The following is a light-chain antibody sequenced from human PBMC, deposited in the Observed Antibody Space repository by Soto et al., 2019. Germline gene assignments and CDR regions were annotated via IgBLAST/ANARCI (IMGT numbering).Light chain of an antibody. CDR1: QSVSGW. J-gene: IGKJ5*01. Sequence: DIQVTQSPSSLSASVVDTVTVTCRASQSVSGWLAWYQQKPGEAPRLLIYDASALPRGVPSRFSGSGSGTKFTLTIASLQPEDFATYYCQQANTFPITFGQGTRLEIK. V-gene: IGKV1-12*01. CDR3: QQANTFPIT. CDR2: DAS.